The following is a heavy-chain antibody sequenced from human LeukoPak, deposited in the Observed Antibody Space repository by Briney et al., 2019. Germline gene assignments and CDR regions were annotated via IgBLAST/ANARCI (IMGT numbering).Heavy chain of an antibody. CDR3: ARQYYDYVWGSYPYFDY. V-gene: IGHV4-59*08. CDR1: GGSISSYY. J-gene: IGHJ4*02. D-gene: IGHD3-16*02. CDR2: IYYSGST. Sequence: SETLSLTCTVSGGSISSYYWSWFRQPPGKGLDGFGYIYYSGSTNYNPSLKSRVTISVDTSKNQFSLKLSSVTAADTAVYYCARQYYDYVWGSYPYFDYWGQGTLVTVSS.